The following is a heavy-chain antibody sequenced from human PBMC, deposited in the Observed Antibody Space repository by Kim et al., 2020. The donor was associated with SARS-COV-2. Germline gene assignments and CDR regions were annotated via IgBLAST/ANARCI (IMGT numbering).Heavy chain of an antibody. V-gene: IGHV3-30*07. J-gene: IGHJ4*02. Sequence: ESVKGRLTISRDNSKNTLSLQMRSLSAEDTAVYYCARGEYYYDSSGYAYYWGQGTLVTVSS. CDR3: ARGEYYYDSSGYAYY. D-gene: IGHD3-22*01.